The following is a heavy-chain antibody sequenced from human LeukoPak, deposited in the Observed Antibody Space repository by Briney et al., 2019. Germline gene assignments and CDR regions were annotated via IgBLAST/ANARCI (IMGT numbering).Heavy chain of an antibody. CDR1: GGTFSSYA. J-gene: IGHJ6*03. CDR2: IIPIFGTA. D-gene: IGHD6-13*01. CDR3: ATPGPAATISYYYYYMDV. V-gene: IGHV1-69*05. Sequence: GASVKVSCKASGGTFSSYAISWVRQAPGQGLEWMGRIIPIFGTANYAQKFQSRVTITTDESTSTAYMELSSLRSEDTAVYYCATPGPAATISYYYYYMDVWGKGTTVTVSS.